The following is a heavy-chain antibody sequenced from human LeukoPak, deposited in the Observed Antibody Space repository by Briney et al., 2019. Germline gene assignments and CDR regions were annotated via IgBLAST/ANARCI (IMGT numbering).Heavy chain of an antibody. Sequence: SETLSLTCTVSGGSISSSSYYWGWIRQPPGKGPEWIGSIYYSGSTYYNPSLKSRVTISVDTSKNQFSLKLSSVTAADTAVHYCASHLGYCSGGSCFTFDYWGQGTLVTVSS. CDR1: GGSISSSSYY. J-gene: IGHJ4*02. V-gene: IGHV4-39*01. CDR3: ASHLGYCSGGSCFTFDY. CDR2: IYYSGST. D-gene: IGHD2-15*01.